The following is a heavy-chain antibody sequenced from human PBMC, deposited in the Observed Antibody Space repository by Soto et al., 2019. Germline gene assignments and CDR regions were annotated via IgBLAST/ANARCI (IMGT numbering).Heavy chain of an antibody. Sequence: QLQLQESGPGLVKPSETLSLTCSVSGGCMRSNYWSWIRQPPEKGLEWIGYIHDSGITDYNPSLKSRATISIDTFRNQISLNLHSVTAADTAVYYCAREYAFSSDYWGQGTVVTVSS. J-gene: IGHJ4*02. D-gene: IGHD2-2*01. CDR3: AREYAFSSDY. V-gene: IGHV4-59*01. CDR2: IHDSGIT. CDR1: GGCMRSNY.